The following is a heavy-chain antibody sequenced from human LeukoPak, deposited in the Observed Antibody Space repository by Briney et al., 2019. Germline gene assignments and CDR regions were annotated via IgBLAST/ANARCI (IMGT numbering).Heavy chain of an antibody. Sequence: GGSLRLSCAASGFSFNNYGMHWVRQAPGKGPEWVSYIDARSGITYYADSVQGRFTISRDDARESVFLQMDGLRVDDTAVYYCARTYDFGRGPPGDAFDNWGPGTWVIVSS. D-gene: IGHD3-3*01. J-gene: IGHJ3*02. V-gene: IGHV3-48*04. CDR2: IDARSGIT. CDR3: ARTYDFGRGPPGDAFDN. CDR1: GFSFNNYG.